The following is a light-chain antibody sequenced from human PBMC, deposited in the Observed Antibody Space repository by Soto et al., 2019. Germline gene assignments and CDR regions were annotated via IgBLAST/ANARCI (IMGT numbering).Light chain of an antibody. Sequence: QSVLTQPHSVSEAPGHRVTISCTGSSSNIGAGYEAHWYQQVPGTAPKLLIYENNNRPSGVPDRFSGSKSGTSASLAITGLLAEDEAEYYCQSYDSSLSGYVFGTGTKVTVL. V-gene: IGLV1-40*01. CDR2: ENN. CDR1: SSNIGAGYE. J-gene: IGLJ1*01. CDR3: QSYDSSLSGYV.